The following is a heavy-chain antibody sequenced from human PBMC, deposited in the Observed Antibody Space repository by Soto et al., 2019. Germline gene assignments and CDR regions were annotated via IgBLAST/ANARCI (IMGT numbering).Heavy chain of an antibody. Sequence: GGTLRLSCAASGAIFRGYGMHWVRQAPGKELEWVAVIRYDGSNINYADSVMGRFTISRDNSKNTLYREMNSLRAEDTAVYYTSFYFICCTAYRGYLDFSGQRTLVPVSS. D-gene: IGHD2-8*02. CDR3: SFYFICCTAYRGYLDF. CDR1: GAIFRGYG. CDR2: IRYDGSNI. J-gene: IGHJ4*02. V-gene: IGHV3-33*01.